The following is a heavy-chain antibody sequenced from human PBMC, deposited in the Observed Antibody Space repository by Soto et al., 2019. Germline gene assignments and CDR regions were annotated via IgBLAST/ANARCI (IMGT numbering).Heavy chain of an antibody. CDR1: GASITSYY. D-gene: IGHD4-17*01. V-gene: IGHV4-4*07. CDR3: ARSSGDDFFYYGMDV. CDR2: VYARGAT. J-gene: IGHJ6*02. Sequence: QVELQESGPGLVKPSETLSLTCSVSGASITSYYWSWIRQSAGEGLQWIGRVYARGATNYNPSLKSRVTISGDTSKNPVSLKLTSVTAADTAVYYCARSSGDDFFYYGMDVWGHGTTVTVSS.